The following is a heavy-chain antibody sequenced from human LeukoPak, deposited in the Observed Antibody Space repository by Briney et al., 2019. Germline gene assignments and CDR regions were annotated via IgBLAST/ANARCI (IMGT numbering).Heavy chain of an antibody. J-gene: IGHJ4*02. CDR3: TPICYFATAQTSN. V-gene: IGHV3-15*01. D-gene: IGHD3-10*01. Sequence: GGSLRLSCAASGFTFSNAWMSWVRQAPGKGLEWVGRIKSKTDGGTTDYAAPVKGRFTISRDDPKNTLFLQMNSLKTENTAVYYCTPICYFATAQTSNWGQGTLVTVLS. CDR2: IKSKTDGGTT. CDR1: GFTFSNAW.